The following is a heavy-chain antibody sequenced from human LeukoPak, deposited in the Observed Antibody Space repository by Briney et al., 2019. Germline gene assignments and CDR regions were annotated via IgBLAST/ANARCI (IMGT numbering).Heavy chain of an antibody. D-gene: IGHD3-3*01. CDR1: GFTFSSYA. J-gene: IGHJ4*02. CDR3: AKAGALRFLEWFRV. V-gene: IGHV3-23*01. Sequence: GGSLRLSCAASGFTFSSYAMSWVRQAPGKGLEWVSAISGSGGSTYYADSAKGRFTISRDNSKNTLYLQMNSLRAEDTAVYYCAKAGALRFLEWFRVWGQGTLVTVSS. CDR2: ISGSGGST.